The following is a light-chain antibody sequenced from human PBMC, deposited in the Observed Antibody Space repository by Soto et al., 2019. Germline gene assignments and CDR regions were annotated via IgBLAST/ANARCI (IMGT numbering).Light chain of an antibody. CDR2: GAS. J-gene: IGKJ3*01. CDR3: QQYNNWPPFT. CDR1: PTVGSSY. Sequence: DIVLTQSPATLSLSPGDRATLSCGASPTVGSSYLAWYQQKPGQTPRLLIYGASTRAAGIPARFSGSGSGTDFTLTITSLQSEDFAVYYCQQYNNWPPFTFGPGTKVDIK. V-gene: IGKV3-15*01.